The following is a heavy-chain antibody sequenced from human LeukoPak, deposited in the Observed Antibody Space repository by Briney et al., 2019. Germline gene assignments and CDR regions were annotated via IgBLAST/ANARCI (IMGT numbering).Heavy chain of an antibody. D-gene: IGHD6-19*01. Sequence: SETLSLTCTVSGDSISSYYWSWIRQPPGKGLECLGYLYYSGTSNYNPSLKSRLTMSVDTSKNQFSLRLRSVTAADTAVYYCARHFPHMDYSGWKQGWFDPWGQGTLVTVSS. CDR2: LYYSGTS. CDR1: GDSISSYY. J-gene: IGHJ5*02. CDR3: ARHFPHMDYSGWKQGWFDP. V-gene: IGHV4-59*08.